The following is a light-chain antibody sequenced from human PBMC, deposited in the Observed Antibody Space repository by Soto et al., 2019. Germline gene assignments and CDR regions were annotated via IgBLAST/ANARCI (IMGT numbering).Light chain of an antibody. J-gene: IGKJ1*01. CDR2: GAS. V-gene: IGKV3-20*01. Sequence: EIVLTQSPGTLSLSPGERATLSCRASQSIGSSYLAWYHQKPGQAPRLLIYGASSRATGIPDRFSGSGSGTDFTLTISRLEPEDCAVYYCQQYGSSPWKFGQGTKVEIK. CDR3: QQYGSSPWK. CDR1: QSIGSSY.